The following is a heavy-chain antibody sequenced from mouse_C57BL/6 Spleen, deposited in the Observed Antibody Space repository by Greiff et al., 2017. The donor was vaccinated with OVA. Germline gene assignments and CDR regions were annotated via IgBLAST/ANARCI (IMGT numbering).Heavy chain of an antibody. CDR2: INYDGSST. D-gene: IGHD1-1*01. V-gene: IGHV5-16*01. CDR3: ARAFYYGSRDYALDY. J-gene: IGHJ4*01. Sequence: EVKLVESEGGLVQPGSSMKLSCTASGFTFSDYYMAWVRQVPEKGLEWVANINYDGSSTYYLDSLKSRFIISRDNAKNILYLQMSSLKSEDTATYYCARAFYYGSRDYALDYWGQGTSVTVSS. CDR1: GFTFSDYY.